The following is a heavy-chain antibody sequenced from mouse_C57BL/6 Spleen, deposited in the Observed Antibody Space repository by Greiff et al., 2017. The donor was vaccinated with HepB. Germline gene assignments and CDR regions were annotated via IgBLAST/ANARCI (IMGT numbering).Heavy chain of an antibody. CDR2: IDPETGGT. D-gene: IGHD2-5*01. CDR1: GYTFTDYE. Sequence: VQLVESGAELVRPGASVTLSCKASGYTFTDYEMHWVKQTPVHGLEWIGAIDPETGGTAYNQKFKGKAILTADKSSSTAYMELRSLTSEDSAVYYCTRGIGHSNQPFAYWGQGTLVTVSA. CDR3: TRGIGHSNQPFAY. V-gene: IGHV1-15*01. J-gene: IGHJ3*01.